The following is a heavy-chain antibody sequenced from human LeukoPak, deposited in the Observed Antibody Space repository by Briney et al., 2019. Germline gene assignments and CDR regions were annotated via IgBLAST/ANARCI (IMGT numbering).Heavy chain of an antibody. CDR2: IYYSAST. CDR3: ARATYSSGWYGYFGY. J-gene: IGHJ4*02. V-gene: IGHV4-59*01. D-gene: IGHD6-19*01. CDR1: GFTFSSYW. Sequence: GSLRLSCAASGFTFSSYWMSWVRQAPGKGLEWIGYIYYSASTNYNPSLKSRVNISVDTSKNQLSLILSSVTAADTAVYYCARATYSSGWYGYFGYWGQGTLVTVSS.